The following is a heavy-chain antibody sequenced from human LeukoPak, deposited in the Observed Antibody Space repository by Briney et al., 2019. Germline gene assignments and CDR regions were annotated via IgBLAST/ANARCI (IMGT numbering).Heavy chain of an antibody. D-gene: IGHD3-10*01. V-gene: IGHV3-30-3*01. CDR2: ISYDGSSK. Sequence: PGRSLRLSCAASGFTFSSYAMHWVRQAPGKGLEWVAIISYDGSSKYYADSVKGRFTISRDNSKNTLSLQMNSLRAEDTAVYYCARDYYGSGSYYLPSYYYYYGMDVWGQGTTVTVSS. CDR3: ARDYYGSGSYYLPSYYYYYGMDV. CDR1: GFTFSSYA. J-gene: IGHJ6*02.